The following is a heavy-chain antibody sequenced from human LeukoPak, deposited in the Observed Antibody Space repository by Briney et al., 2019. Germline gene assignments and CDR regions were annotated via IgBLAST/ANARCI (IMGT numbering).Heavy chain of an antibody. Sequence: SGTLSLTCAVSGGSISSSNWWSWVRQPPGKGLGWIGEIYHSGSTNYNPSLKSRVTISVDKSKNQFSLKLSSVTAADTAVYYCASRLGYCSGGSCYHPFDYWGQGTLVTVSS. D-gene: IGHD2-15*01. CDR2: IYHSGST. V-gene: IGHV4-4*02. CDR1: GGSISSSNW. CDR3: ASRLGYCSGGSCYHPFDY. J-gene: IGHJ4*02.